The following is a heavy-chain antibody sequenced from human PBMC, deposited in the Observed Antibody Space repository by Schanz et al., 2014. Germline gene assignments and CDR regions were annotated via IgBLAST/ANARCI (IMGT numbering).Heavy chain of an antibody. CDR3: ARGLIAAAGGAFDY. Sequence: EVQLLESGGGLVQPGGSLRLSCAASGFTFRGYAMSWVRQAPGRGLEWVSIISGSGGNTYYADAVRGRFTISGDNSKNTLYLQMNSLRAGDAAVYYCARGLIAAAGGAFDYWGQGTLVAVSA. CDR2: ISGSGGNT. V-gene: IGHV3-23*01. CDR1: GFTFRGYA. J-gene: IGHJ4*02. D-gene: IGHD6-13*01.